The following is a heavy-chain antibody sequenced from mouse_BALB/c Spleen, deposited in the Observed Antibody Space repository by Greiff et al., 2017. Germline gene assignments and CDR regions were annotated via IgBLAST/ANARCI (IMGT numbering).Heavy chain of an antibody. CDR3: ARNHFDV. V-gene: IGHV1-87*01. CDR1: GYTFTSYW. J-gene: IGHJ1*01. Sequence: ESGAELARPGASVKLSCKASGYTFTSYWMQWVKQRPGQGLEWIGAIYPGDGDTRYTQKFKDKTTLTADKSSSTAYMQLSSLTSEDSAVYYCARNHFDVWGAGTTVTVSS. CDR2: IYPGDGDT.